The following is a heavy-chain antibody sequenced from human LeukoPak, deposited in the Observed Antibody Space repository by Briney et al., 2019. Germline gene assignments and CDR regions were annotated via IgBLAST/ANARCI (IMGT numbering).Heavy chain of an antibody. CDR2: FDPEDGET. Sequence: GASVKVSCKVSGYTLTELSMHWVRQAPGKGLEWMGGFDPEDGETIYAQKFQGRVTITRNTSISTAYMELRSLRSDDTAVYYCARDLGSSWYLESPDAFDIWGQGTMVTVSS. J-gene: IGHJ3*02. CDR1: GYTLTELS. CDR3: ARDLGSSWYLESPDAFDI. V-gene: IGHV1-24*01. D-gene: IGHD6-13*01.